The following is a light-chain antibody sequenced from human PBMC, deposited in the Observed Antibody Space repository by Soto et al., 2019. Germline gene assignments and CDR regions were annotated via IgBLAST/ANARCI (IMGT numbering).Light chain of an antibody. CDR3: SSYTSGSTLVV. Sequence: QSALTQPASVSGSPGQSITISCTGTSSDVGGYNYVSWYQQHPGKAPKLMIYEVSNRPSEVSNRFSGSKSGNTASLTISGLQVEDEGNYYCSSYTSGSTLVVFGGGTKVTVL. CDR2: EVS. V-gene: IGLV2-14*01. CDR1: SSDVGGYNY. J-gene: IGLJ2*01.